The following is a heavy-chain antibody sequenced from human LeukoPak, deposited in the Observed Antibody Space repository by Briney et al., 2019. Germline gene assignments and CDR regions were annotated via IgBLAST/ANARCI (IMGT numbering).Heavy chain of an antibody. Sequence: SETLSLTCTVSGGSISVDYWSWIRQSPGKRLEWIGYIHYSGATNYSPSLKSRVTISVDTSKNQFSLKLSSVTAADTALYYCATLRGASTAVFDSWGQGALVTVSS. CDR1: GGSISVDY. V-gene: IGHV4-59*08. CDR3: ATLRGASTAVFDS. CDR2: IHYSGAT. D-gene: IGHD2-21*02. J-gene: IGHJ4*02.